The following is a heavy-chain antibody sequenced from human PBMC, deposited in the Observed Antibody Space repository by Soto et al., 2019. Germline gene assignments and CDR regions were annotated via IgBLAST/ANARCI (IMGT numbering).Heavy chain of an antibody. CDR1: GFTFGDYA. CDR3: TRAADSSGYRDY. J-gene: IGHJ4*02. CDR2: IRSKAYGGTT. Sequence: GVLRLSCTASGFTFGDYAMSWFRQAPGKGLEWVGFIRSKAYGGTTEYAASVKGRFTISRDDSKSIAYLQMNSLKTEDTAVYYCTRAADSSGYRDYWGQGTLVTVSS. D-gene: IGHD3-22*01. V-gene: IGHV3-49*03.